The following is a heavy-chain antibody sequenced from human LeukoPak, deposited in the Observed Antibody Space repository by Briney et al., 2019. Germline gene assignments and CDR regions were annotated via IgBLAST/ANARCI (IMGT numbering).Heavy chain of an antibody. J-gene: IGHJ4*02. V-gene: IGHV4-30-4*08. D-gene: IGHD3-22*01. Sequence: SQTLSLTCTVSGGSISSGDYYWSWIRQPPGKGLEWIGCIYYSGSTYYNPSLKSRVTISVDTSKNQFSLKLSSVTAADTAVYYCARADSSGYSYYFDYWGQGTLVTVSS. CDR3: ARADSSGYSYYFDY. CDR1: GGSISSGDYY. CDR2: IYYSGST.